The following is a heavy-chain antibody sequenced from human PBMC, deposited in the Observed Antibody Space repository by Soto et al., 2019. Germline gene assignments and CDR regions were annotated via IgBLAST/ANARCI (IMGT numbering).Heavy chain of an antibody. Sequence: HPGGSLRLSCAASGFTFSSYAMHWVRQAPGKGLEWVAVISYDGSNKYYADSVKGRFTISRDNSKNTLYLQMNSLRAEDTAVYYCAGDSGPDFWSGYSLMGHDAFDIWGQGTMVTVSS. J-gene: IGHJ3*02. CDR3: AGDSGPDFWSGYSLMGHDAFDI. CDR1: GFTFSSYA. D-gene: IGHD3-3*01. V-gene: IGHV3-30-3*01. CDR2: ISYDGSNK.